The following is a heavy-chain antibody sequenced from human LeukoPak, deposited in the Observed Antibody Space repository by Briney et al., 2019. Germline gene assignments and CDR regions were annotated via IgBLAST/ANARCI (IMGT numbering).Heavy chain of an antibody. V-gene: IGHV3-21*01. CDR1: GFTFSSYN. CDR2: ISSSSSYI. J-gene: IGHJ4*02. CDR3: ARLRFLEWFFDY. D-gene: IGHD3-3*01. Sequence: GGSLRLSCAASGFTFSSYNMNWVRQAPGKGLEWVSSISSSSSYIYYADSVKGRFTISRDNAKNSLYLQMNSLRAEDTAVYYCARLRFLEWFFDYWGQGTLVTVSS.